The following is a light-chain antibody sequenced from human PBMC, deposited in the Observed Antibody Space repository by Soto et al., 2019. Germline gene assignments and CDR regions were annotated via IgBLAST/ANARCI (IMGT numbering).Light chain of an antibody. CDR3: QQSDSTPYT. CDR2: GAS. J-gene: IGKJ2*01. Sequence: DIQMTQSPSSLSASIGDRVTITCRASQSIRTFLNWYQHKPGKAPNLLIYGASTLQSGVPSRFSGSGSGTDFTLPIASLQPEDFSTYDSQQSDSTPYTFGQGTKVEI. V-gene: IGKV1-39*01. CDR1: QSIRTF.